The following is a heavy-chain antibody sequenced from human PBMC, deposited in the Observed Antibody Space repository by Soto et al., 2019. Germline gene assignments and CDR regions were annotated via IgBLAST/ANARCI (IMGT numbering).Heavy chain of an antibody. CDR3: ARFSNWKGDWFDP. J-gene: IGHJ5*02. CDR1: GYSISSSNW. D-gene: IGHD1-1*01. CDR2: IYYSGST. V-gene: IGHV4-28*01. Sequence: ETLSLTCAVSGYSISSSNWWGWIRQPPGKGLEWIGYIYYSGSTYYNPSLKSRVTMSVDTSKNQFSLKLSSVTAVDTAVYYCARFSNWKGDWFDPWGQGTLVTVSS.